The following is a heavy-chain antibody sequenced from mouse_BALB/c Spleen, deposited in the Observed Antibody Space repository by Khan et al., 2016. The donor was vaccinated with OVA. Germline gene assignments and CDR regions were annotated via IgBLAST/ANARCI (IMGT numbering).Heavy chain of an antibody. CDR2: IFPGTGTT. CDR1: GYTFTNYW. Sequence: QMQLEESGAELVKPGASVKLSCKTSGYTFTNYWIQWIKQRPGQGLGWIGQIFPGTGTTYYNQNFKGKATLTVDTSSNTAYMHLSSLTSEDSAVYCCARGDFGNYEFVYWGQGTLVTVAP. CDR3: ARGDFGNYEFVY. D-gene: IGHD2-1*01. J-gene: IGHJ3*01. V-gene: IGHV1S132*01.